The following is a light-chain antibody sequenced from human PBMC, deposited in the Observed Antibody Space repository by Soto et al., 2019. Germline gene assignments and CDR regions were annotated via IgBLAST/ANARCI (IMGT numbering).Light chain of an antibody. J-gene: IGKJ1*01. Sequence: DLQMTQSPSSLSASVGDRVTITCRASQSISSYLNWYQQKPGIAPKLLIYATSSLQSGVPSRFSASGSGTDFTLTISSLQPEDFATYYCQQSYNTPRTFGQGTKVEIE. CDR1: QSISSY. CDR2: ATS. CDR3: QQSYNTPRT. V-gene: IGKV1-39*01.